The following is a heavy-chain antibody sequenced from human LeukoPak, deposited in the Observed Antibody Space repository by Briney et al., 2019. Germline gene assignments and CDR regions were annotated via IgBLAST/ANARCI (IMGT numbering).Heavy chain of an antibody. Sequence: PSETLSLTCTVSGGSVSSNSYYWSWVRQPPGKGLEWIGFIDYTGSANYNPSLKSRVTISLDTSKNQFSVKVMSVTAADTAVYYCARIPGAKTFDYWGRGTLVTVSS. D-gene: IGHD2-2*01. CDR1: GGSVSSNSYY. CDR3: ARIPGAKTFDY. J-gene: IGHJ4*02. CDR2: IDYTGSA. V-gene: IGHV4-61*01.